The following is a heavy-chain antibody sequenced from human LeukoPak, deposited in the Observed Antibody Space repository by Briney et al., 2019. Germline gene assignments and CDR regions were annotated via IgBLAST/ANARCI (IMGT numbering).Heavy chain of an antibody. J-gene: IGHJ4*02. CDR1: GGTFSSYA. Sequence: SVKVSCKASGGTFSSYAISWVRQAPGQGLEWMGRIIPILGIANYAQKFQGRVTITAGKSTSTAYMELSSLRSEDTAVYYCASWVGSGSYLDWGQGTLVTVSS. CDR2: IIPILGIA. V-gene: IGHV1-69*04. D-gene: IGHD3-10*01. CDR3: ASWVGSGSYLD.